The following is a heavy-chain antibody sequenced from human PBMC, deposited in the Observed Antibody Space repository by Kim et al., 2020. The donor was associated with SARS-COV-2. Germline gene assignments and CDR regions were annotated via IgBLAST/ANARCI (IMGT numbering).Heavy chain of an antibody. J-gene: IGHJ2*01. CDR1: GFTFGDYA. V-gene: IGHV3-49*03. D-gene: IGHD2-15*01. Sequence: GGSLRLSCTASGFTFGDYAMSWFRQAPGKGLEWVGFIRSKAYGGTTEYAASVKGRFTISRDDSKSIAYLQMNSLKTEDTAVYYCTRKGMSCSGGSCYPRLHDWYFDLWGRGTLVTVSS. CDR2: IRSKAYGGTT. CDR3: TRKGMSCSGGSCYPRLHDWYFDL.